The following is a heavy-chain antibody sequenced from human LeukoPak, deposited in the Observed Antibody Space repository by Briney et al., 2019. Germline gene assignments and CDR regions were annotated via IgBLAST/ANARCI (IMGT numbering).Heavy chain of an antibody. CDR2: ITAGGVT. V-gene: IGHV3-23*01. D-gene: IGHD6-13*01. CDR1: GFTFSTYV. CDR3: AKPPPDSSSWLFDY. J-gene: IGHJ4*02. Sequence: GGSLRLSCAASGFTFSTYVMNWVRQAPGRGLEWVSTITAGGVTYYADSVKGRFTISRDNSKNTLYLQMNSLRVDDPAVYYCAKPPPDSSSWLFDYWGQGTLVTVSS.